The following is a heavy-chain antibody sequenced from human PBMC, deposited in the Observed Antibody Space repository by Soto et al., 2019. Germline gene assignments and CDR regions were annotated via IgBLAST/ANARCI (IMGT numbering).Heavy chain of an antibody. V-gene: IGHV1-69*13. D-gene: IGHD6-13*01. CDR2: IIPIFGTA. Sequence: SVKVSCKASGGTFSSYAISWVRQAPGQGLEWMGGIIPIFGTANYAQKFQGRVTITADESTSTAYMELSSLRSEDTAVYYCARDGDSGSWYYYYGMDVWGQGTTVTVSS. CDR3: ARDGDSGSWYYYYGMDV. J-gene: IGHJ6*02. CDR1: GGTFSSYA.